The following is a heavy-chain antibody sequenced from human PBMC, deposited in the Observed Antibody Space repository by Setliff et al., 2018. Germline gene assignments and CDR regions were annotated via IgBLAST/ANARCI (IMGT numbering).Heavy chain of an antibody. CDR1: GYPFTNCG. J-gene: IGHJ4*02. Sequence: PGESLKISCKGSGYPFTNCGVAGGRPMPGKGLEWMGVIYAGDSDTRYRPSFQGQVTISADRSISTAHLQWDSLKASDTAMYYCARGYDSGGWNYWGQGTLVTVSS. D-gene: IGHD3-22*01. CDR3: ARGYDSGGWNY. CDR2: IYAGDSDT. V-gene: IGHV5-51*01.